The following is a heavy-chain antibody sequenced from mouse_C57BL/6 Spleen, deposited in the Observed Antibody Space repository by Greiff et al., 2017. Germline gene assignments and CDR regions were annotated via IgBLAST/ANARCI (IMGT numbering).Heavy chain of an antibody. D-gene: IGHD1-1*01. Sequence: VHVKQSGPELVKPGASVKIPCKASGYTFTGYNMDWVKQSHGKSLEWIGDINPNNGGTIYNQKFKGKATLTVDKSSSTAYMELRSLTSEDTAVYYCARDYCGSFAYWGQGTLVTVSA. CDR2: INPNNGGT. V-gene: IGHV1-18*01. CDR1: GYTFTGYN. J-gene: IGHJ3*01. CDR3: ARDYCGSFAY.